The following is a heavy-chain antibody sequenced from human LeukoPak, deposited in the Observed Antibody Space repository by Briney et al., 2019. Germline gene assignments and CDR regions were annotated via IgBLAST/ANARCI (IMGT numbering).Heavy chain of an antibody. D-gene: IGHD3-9*01. CDR3: AKYYDILTGYQLGSAFDI. J-gene: IGHJ3*02. CDR1: GFTFSSYA. V-gene: IGHV3-30*18. Sequence: GGSLRLSCAASGFTFSSYAMHWVRQAPGKGLEWVAVISYDGSNKYYADSVKGRFTISRDNSKNTLYLQMNSLRAEDTAVYYCAKYYDILTGYQLGSAFDIWGQGTMVTVSS. CDR2: ISYDGSNK.